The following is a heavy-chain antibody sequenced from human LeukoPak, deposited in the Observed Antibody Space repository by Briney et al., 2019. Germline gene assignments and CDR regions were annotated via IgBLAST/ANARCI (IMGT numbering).Heavy chain of an antibody. Sequence: GGSLGLSCAASGFPFSTHWMSWVRQAPGKGLEWVANINQDGSQKSCVDSVKGRFSISRDNAKNSLYLQMHSLRAEDTAVYYCARSNREFASGSGDYWGQGTLVTVSS. D-gene: IGHD3-10*01. V-gene: IGHV3-7*05. J-gene: IGHJ4*02. CDR3: ARSNREFASGSGDY. CDR2: INQDGSQK. CDR1: GFPFSTHW.